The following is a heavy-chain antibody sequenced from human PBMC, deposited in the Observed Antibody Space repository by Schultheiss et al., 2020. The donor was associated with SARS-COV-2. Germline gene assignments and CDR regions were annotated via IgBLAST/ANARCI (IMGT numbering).Heavy chain of an antibody. CDR1: GFTFSSYG. Sequence: GGSLRLSCAASGFTFSSYGMHWVRQAPGKGLEWVAVISYDGSNKYYADSVKGRFTISRDNSKNTLYLQMNSLRAEDTAVYYCARSSQGWELLLPDAFDIWGQGTMVTVSS. V-gene: IGHV3-30*03. CDR3: ARSSQGWELLLPDAFDI. CDR2: ISYDGSNK. J-gene: IGHJ3*02. D-gene: IGHD1-26*01.